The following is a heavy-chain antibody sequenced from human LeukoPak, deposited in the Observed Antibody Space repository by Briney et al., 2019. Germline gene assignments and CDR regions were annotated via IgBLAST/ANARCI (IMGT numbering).Heavy chain of an antibody. CDR2: IYSDNT. J-gene: IGHJ4*02. CDR3: ARRAGAYSHPYDY. D-gene: IGHD4/OR15-4a*01. Sequence: GSLRLSCTVSGFTVISNYMSWVRQAPGKGLEWVSFIYSDNTHYSDSVKGRFTISRDNSKNTLYLQMNSLRAEDTAVYYCARRAGAYSHPYDYWGQGTLVTVSS. V-gene: IGHV3-53*01. CDR1: GFTVISNY.